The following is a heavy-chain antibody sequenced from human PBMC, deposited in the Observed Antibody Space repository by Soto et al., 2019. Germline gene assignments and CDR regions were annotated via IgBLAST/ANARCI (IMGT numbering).Heavy chain of an antibody. Sequence: PSETLSLTCTVSGGSMRSSTYYWGWVRQPPGKGLEWIGSIYNSGTTYYNPSLKSRVTLSVDTSNNLFSLNLSSVTAADTAVYYCARAGQKRNFYSFAMDVWGQGTTVTVSS. V-gene: IGHV4-39*02. J-gene: IGHJ6*02. CDR1: GGSMRSSTYY. CDR2: IYNSGTT. CDR3: ARAGQKRNFYSFAMDV.